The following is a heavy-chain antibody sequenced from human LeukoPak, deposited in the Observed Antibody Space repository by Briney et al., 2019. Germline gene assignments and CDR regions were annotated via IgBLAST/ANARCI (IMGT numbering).Heavy chain of an antibody. D-gene: IGHD4-11*01. CDR3: ARGWSPHYSNYYYYMDV. V-gene: IGHV5-51*03. Sequence: KPGESLKISCKGSGYSFTSYWIGWVRQMPGKGLEWRGIIYPGDSDTRYSPSFQGQVTISADKSISTAYLQWSSLKASDTAMYYCARGWSPHYSNYYYYMDVWGKGTTVTVSS. CDR2: IYPGDSDT. CDR1: GYSFTSYW. J-gene: IGHJ6*03.